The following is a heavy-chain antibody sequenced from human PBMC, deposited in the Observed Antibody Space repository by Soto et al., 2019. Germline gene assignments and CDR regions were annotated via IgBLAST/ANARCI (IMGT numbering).Heavy chain of an antibody. Sequence: SETLSLTCTVCGGCICRGRYYWKWIRQPPGQTLEYIGYIYKSATTYYNPSFESRVAISLDTSKSQFSLNVTSVTAADTAVYFCARGRYCLTGRCFPNWFDSWGQGTLVTVAS. V-gene: IGHV4-30-4*01. D-gene: IGHD2-15*01. J-gene: IGHJ5*01. CDR3: ARGRYCLTGRCFPNWFDS. CDR2: IYKSATT. CDR1: GGCICRGRYY.